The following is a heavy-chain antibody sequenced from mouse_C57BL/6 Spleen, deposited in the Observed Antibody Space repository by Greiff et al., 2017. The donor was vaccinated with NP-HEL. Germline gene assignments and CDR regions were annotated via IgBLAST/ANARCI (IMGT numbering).Heavy chain of an antibody. CDR3: ARWGFYYYGSSYDY. CDR2: INPSTGGT. V-gene: IGHV1-42*01. CDR1: GYSFTGYY. D-gene: IGHD1-1*01. Sequence: EVQLQQSGPELVKPGASVKISCKASGYSFTGYYMNWVKQSPEQSLEWIGEINPSTGGTTYNQKFKAKATLTVDKSSSTAYMQLKSLTSEDSAVYYCARWGFYYYGSSYDYWGQGTTLTVSS. J-gene: IGHJ2*01.